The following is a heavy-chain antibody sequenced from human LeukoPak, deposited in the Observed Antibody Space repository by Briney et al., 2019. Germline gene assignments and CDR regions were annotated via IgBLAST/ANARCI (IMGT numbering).Heavy chain of an antibody. D-gene: IGHD3-22*01. J-gene: IGHJ3*02. CDR1: GFTLSNHW. CDR2: ISGDEIWT. Sequence: GGSLRLSCAASGFTLSNHWMHWVRQAPGKGLVWVSRISGDEIWTSYADSVKGRFINSRDNAKDTLYLQMNSLRTEDTAVYYCAREYNSGPKQTDAFDIWGQGTMVTVSS. V-gene: IGHV3-74*01. CDR3: AREYNSGPKQTDAFDI.